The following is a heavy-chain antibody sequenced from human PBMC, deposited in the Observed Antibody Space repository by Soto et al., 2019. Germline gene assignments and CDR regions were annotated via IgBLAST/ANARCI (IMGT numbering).Heavy chain of an antibody. D-gene: IGHD3-9*01. CDR2: IYYSGST. V-gene: IGHV4-39*01. CDR1: GGSISSSSYY. Sequence: SETLSLTCTVSGGSISSSSYYWGWIRQPPGKGLEWIGSIYYSGSTYYNPSLKSRVTISVDTSKNQFSLKLSSVTAADTAVYYCASQPPDYDILTGFDYWGQGTLVTVSS. J-gene: IGHJ4*02. CDR3: ASQPPDYDILTGFDY.